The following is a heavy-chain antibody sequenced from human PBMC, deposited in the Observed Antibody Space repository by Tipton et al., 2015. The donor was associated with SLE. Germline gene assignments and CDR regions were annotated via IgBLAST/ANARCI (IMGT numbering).Heavy chain of an antibody. CDR3: ARHWDIIVANRFYYYGMDV. CDR2: INHSGNT. J-gene: IGHJ6*02. V-gene: IGHV4-34*01. Sequence: TLSLTCAVYGGSFSGYYWSWIRQPPGKGLEWIGEINHSGNTYYNPSLESRVTLSLDMSKNQFSLKLTSVTAADTAVYYCARHWDIIVANRFYYYGMDVWGQGTTVTVSS. CDR1: GGSFSGYY. D-gene: IGHD5-12*01.